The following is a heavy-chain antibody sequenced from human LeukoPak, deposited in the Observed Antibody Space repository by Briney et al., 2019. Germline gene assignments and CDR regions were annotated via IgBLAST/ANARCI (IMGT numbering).Heavy chain of an antibody. CDR1: GYTFTGYY. Sequence: GASVKVSCKASGYTFTGYYIHWVRQAPGKGLEWMGWINPNSGDTKYAQKFQGRVTMTRDTSISTAYMELSRLRSDDTAVYYCARELRWRDSDKYYFDYWGQGTLATVSS. J-gene: IGHJ4*02. D-gene: IGHD3-22*01. CDR3: ARELRWRDSDKYYFDY. CDR2: INPNSGDT. V-gene: IGHV1-2*02.